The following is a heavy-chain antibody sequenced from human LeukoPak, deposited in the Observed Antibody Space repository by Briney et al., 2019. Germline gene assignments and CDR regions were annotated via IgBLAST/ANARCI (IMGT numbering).Heavy chain of an antibody. Sequence: SETLSLTCTVSGGSISSHYWSWIRQPPGKGLEWIGYIYYSGSTNYNPSLKSRATISVDTSKNQFSLKLSSVTAADTAVYYCARAGYYDSSGYYHEGIDYWGQGTLVTVSS. CDR1: GGSISSHY. CDR3: ARAGYYDSSGYYHEGIDY. V-gene: IGHV4-59*11. CDR2: IYYSGST. J-gene: IGHJ4*02. D-gene: IGHD3-22*01.